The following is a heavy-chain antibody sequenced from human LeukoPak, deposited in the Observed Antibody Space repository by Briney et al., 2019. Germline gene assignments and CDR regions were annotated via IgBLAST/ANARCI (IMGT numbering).Heavy chain of an antibody. J-gene: IGHJ4*02. V-gene: IGHV3-23*01. Sequence: GGSLRLSCAASGFTFSYYAMSWVRQAPGRGLEWVSGISGSDNTYYADSVKGRFTISRDNSKNTLYLQMNSLRAEDTAIYYCAKEGRNCSSTSCYRHFDYWGQGTLVTVSS. CDR1: GFTFSYYA. CDR3: AKEGRNCSSTSCYRHFDY. D-gene: IGHD2-2*02. CDR2: ISGSDNT.